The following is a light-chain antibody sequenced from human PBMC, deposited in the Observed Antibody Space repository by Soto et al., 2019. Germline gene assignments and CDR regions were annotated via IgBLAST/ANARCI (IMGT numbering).Light chain of an antibody. CDR3: SSYTSSSTFFYV. Sequence: QSALTQPASVSGSPGQSITISCTGTSSDVGGYNYVSWYQQHPGKAPKLMIYEVSNRPSGVSNRFSGSKSGNTASLTISGLQAEDEADYYCSSYTSSSTFFYVFGTGTKLTVL. V-gene: IGLV2-14*01. CDR1: SSDVGGYNY. J-gene: IGLJ1*01. CDR2: EVS.